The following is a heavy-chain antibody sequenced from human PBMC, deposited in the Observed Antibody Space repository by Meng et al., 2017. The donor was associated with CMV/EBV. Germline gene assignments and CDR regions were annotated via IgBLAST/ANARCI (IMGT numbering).Heavy chain of an antibody. CDR3: ARGSWDYDFWSGQNGDY. Sequence: GGSLRLSCAASGFTFSSYSMNWVRQAPGKGLEWVSYISSSSSTIYYADSVKGRFTISRDNAKNSLYLQMNSLRAEDTAVYYCARGSWDYDFWSGQNGDYWGQGTLVIVSS. CDR2: ISSSSSTI. V-gene: IGHV3-48*04. J-gene: IGHJ4*02. D-gene: IGHD3-3*01. CDR1: GFTFSSYS.